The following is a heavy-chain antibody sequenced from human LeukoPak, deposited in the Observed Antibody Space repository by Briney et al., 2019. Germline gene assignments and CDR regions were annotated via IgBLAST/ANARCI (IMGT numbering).Heavy chain of an antibody. Sequence: GASLRLSCVASGFTFSSYAMSWVRQAPGKGLEWVSAISGSGGSTYYADSVKGRFTISRDNSKNTLYLQMNSLRAEDTAVYYCAKDFYYDSSGYYHPTTIDYWGQGTLVTVSS. CDR2: ISGSGGST. V-gene: IGHV3-23*01. CDR3: AKDFYYDSSGYYHPTTIDY. CDR1: GFTFSSYA. D-gene: IGHD3-22*01. J-gene: IGHJ4*02.